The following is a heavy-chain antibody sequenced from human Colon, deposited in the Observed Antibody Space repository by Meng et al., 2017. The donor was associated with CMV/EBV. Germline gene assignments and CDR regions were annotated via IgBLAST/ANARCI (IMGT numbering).Heavy chain of an antibody. D-gene: IGHD6-6*01. Sequence: ASVKVSCKASGYTFTSYGISWVRQAPGQGLEWMGWIKPHSDVTNYAKRFQGRVSMTRDTSINTAYMELSSLTSDDTAVYYCAILTVAAPFDYWGQGTLVTVSS. CDR3: AILTVAAPFDY. J-gene: IGHJ4*02. CDR2: IKPHSDVT. CDR1: GYTFTSYG. V-gene: IGHV1-18*01.